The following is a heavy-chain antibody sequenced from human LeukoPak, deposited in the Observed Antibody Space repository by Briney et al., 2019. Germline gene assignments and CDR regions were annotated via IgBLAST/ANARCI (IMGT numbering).Heavy chain of an antibody. Sequence: GGSLRLSCAASGFTFSSYAMSWVRQAPGKGLEWVSAISGSGGSTYYADSVKGRFTISRDNSKNTLYLQMNSLRAEDTAVYYCAKDSTAAVVPALWYFDYWGQGTLVTVSS. CDR2: ISGSGGST. V-gene: IGHV3-23*01. D-gene: IGHD2-2*01. CDR3: AKDSTAAVVPALWYFDY. J-gene: IGHJ4*02. CDR1: GFTFSSYA.